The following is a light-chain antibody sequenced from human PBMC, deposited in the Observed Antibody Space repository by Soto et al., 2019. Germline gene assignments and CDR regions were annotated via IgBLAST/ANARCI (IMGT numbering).Light chain of an antibody. J-gene: IGKJ1*01. CDR3: QQSYSTRWT. CDR1: RSVSTN. Sequence: DIQTTQSPSSLSACVGDRVTITCRASRSVSTNLNWYQQKPGKAPKVLIYAASSLQRGVPSRFSGSGFGTDFTLTISSLEPEDFATYYCQQSYSTRWTFGQGTKVDIK. V-gene: IGKV1-39*01. CDR2: AAS.